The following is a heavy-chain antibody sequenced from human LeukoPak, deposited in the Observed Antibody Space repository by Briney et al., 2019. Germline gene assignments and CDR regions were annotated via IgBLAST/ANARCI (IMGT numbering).Heavy chain of an antibody. J-gene: IGHJ6*03. CDR3: ARASAQDIVAIFSPTYYYYMDV. CDR1: GGSISSHY. CDR2: IYYRGST. Sequence: PSETLSLTCTLSGGSISSHYWSWIRQPPGKGLEWIGYIYYRGSTNYNPSLKSRVTISVDTSKNQFSLKLSSVTAADTAVYYCARASAQDIVAIFSPTYYYYMDVWGKGTTVTVSS. V-gene: IGHV4-59*11. D-gene: IGHD5-12*01.